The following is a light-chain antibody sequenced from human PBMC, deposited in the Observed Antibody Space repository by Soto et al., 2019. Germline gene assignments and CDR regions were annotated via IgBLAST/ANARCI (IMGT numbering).Light chain of an antibody. CDR1: ESVHRN. CDR3: QHYSNWPLT. Sequence: EVVMTQSPATLSVSPGERVTLSCRASESVHRNLAWYQQKPGQGPSLLIYYASTRATGVPDRFTGSGSGTEFTLTISSLQSEDFGVYHCQHYSNWPLTFGGGTKVEFK. CDR2: YAS. V-gene: IGKV3-15*01. J-gene: IGKJ4*01.